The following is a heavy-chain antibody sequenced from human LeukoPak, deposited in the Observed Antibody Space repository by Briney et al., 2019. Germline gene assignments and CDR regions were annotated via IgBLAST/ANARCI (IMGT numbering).Heavy chain of an antibody. CDR1: GGSISSYY. CDR2: ISGSGGST. V-gene: IGHV3-23*01. CDR3: AKILTIFGVVNQALDY. J-gene: IGHJ4*02. D-gene: IGHD3-3*01. Sequence: ETLSLTCTVSGGSISSYYWSWIRQPPGKGLEWVSAISGSGGSTYYADSVKGRFTISRDNSKNTLYLQMNSLRAEDTAVYYCAKILTIFGVVNQALDYWGQGTLVTVSS.